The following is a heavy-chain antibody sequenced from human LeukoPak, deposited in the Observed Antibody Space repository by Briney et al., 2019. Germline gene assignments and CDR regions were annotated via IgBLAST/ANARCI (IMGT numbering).Heavy chain of an antibody. CDR2: ISYDGSNK. D-gene: IGHD5-12*01. V-gene: IGHV3-30*18. CDR3: AKGLSGYDQKYYYYYGMDV. Sequence: GRSLRLSCAASGFTFSSYGMHWVRQAPGKGLEWVAVISYDGSNKYYADSVKGRFTISRDNSKNTLYLQMNSLRAEDTAVYYCAKGLSGYDQKYYYYYGMDVWGQGTTVTVSS. CDR1: GFTFSSYG. J-gene: IGHJ6*02.